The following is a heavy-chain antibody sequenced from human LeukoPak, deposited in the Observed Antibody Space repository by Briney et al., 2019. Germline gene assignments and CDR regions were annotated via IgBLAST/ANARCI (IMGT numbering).Heavy chain of an antibody. CDR3: AKSSYTIFGVVIPPGFDY. CDR2: ISSSSSYI. J-gene: IGHJ4*02. D-gene: IGHD3-3*01. CDR1: GFTFSSYS. Sequence: GGSLRLSCAASGFTFSSYSMNWVRQAPGKGLEWVSSISSSSSYIYYADSVKGRFTISRDNAKNSLYLQMNSLRAEDTAVYYCAKSSYTIFGVVIPPGFDYWGQGTLVTVSS. V-gene: IGHV3-21*04.